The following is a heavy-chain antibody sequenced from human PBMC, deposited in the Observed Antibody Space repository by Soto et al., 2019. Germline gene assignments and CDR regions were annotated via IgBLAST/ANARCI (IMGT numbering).Heavy chain of an antibody. Sequence: ASVKVSCKASGYTFTGYYMHWVRQAPGQGLEWMGWINPNSGGTNYAQKFQGWVTMTRDTSISTAYMELSRLRSDDTAVYYCARGKGDDNWRYYYYYGMDVWGQGTTVTVSS. CDR2: INPNSGGT. V-gene: IGHV1-2*04. CDR3: ARGKGDDNWRYYYYYGMDV. J-gene: IGHJ6*02. CDR1: GYTFTGYY. D-gene: IGHD3-9*01.